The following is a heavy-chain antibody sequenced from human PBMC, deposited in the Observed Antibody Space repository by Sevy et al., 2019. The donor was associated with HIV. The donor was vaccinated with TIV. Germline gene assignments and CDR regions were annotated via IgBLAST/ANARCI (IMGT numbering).Heavy chain of an antibody. CDR3: ARPQYDSTGYYPLYFYAMDV. Sequence: ASVKVSCKASGGSFISFVFNWVRLAPGQGLEWMGGIVTSIGPAKYAQKFQGRVTITADESTSTTYMELSSLRSEDTAIYYCARPQYDSTGYYPLYFYAMDVWGQGTTVTVSS. D-gene: IGHD3-22*01. J-gene: IGHJ6*02. CDR1: GGSFISFV. CDR2: IVTSIGPA. V-gene: IGHV1-69*13.